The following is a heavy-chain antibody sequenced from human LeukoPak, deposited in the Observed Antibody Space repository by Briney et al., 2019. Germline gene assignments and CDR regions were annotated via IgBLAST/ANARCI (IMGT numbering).Heavy chain of an antibody. CDR3: ARGIRNYYYMDV. Sequence: ASVKVSCKASGGTFSSYAISWVRQAPGQGLEWMGIINPSGGSTSYAQKFQGRVTMTRDTSTSTVYMELSSLRSEDTAVYYCARGIRNYYYMDVWGKGTTVTISS. CDR2: INPSGGST. CDR1: GGTFSSYA. J-gene: IGHJ6*03. V-gene: IGHV1-46*01.